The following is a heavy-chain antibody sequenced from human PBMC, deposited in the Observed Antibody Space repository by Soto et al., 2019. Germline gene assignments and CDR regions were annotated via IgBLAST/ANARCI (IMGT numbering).Heavy chain of an antibody. CDR3: AREVSCSSTSCLETPGY. V-gene: IGHV3-21*01. CDR1: GFTFSSYS. J-gene: IGHJ4*02. CDR2: ISSSSSYI. D-gene: IGHD2-2*01. Sequence: GSLRLSCAASGFTFSSYSMNWVRQAPGKGLEWVSSISSSSSYIYYADSVKGRFTISRDNAKNSLYLQMNSLRAEDTAVYYCAREVSCSSTSCLETPGYWGQGTLVTVSS.